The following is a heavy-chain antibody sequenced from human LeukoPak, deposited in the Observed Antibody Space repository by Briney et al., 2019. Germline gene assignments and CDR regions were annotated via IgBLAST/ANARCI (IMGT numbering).Heavy chain of an antibody. CDR2: IYYSGST. CDR1: GGSISSGDYY. J-gene: IGHJ4*02. CDR3: ARDGVRLPLDY. Sequence: SQTLSLTCTVSGGSISSGDYYWSWIRQPPGKGLEWIGYIYYSGSTYHNPSLKSRVTISVDTSKNQFSLKLSSVTAADTAVYYCARDGVRLPLDYWGQGTLVTVSS. D-gene: IGHD2-15*01. V-gene: IGHV4-30-4*01.